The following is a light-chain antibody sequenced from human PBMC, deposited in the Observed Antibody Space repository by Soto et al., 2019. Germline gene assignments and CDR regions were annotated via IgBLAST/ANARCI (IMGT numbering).Light chain of an antibody. CDR2: RAS. CDR3: QQYNSYFFT. CDR1: EGINGW. V-gene: IGKV1-5*03. J-gene: IGKJ3*01. Sequence: DIQMTQSPSTLSASVGDRVNITCRASEGINGWLAWYQQKPGKAPKLLISRASDLQTGVPTRFSGSGSGTEFTLTISSLQTDDFATYYCQQYNSYFFTFGPGTKVDVK.